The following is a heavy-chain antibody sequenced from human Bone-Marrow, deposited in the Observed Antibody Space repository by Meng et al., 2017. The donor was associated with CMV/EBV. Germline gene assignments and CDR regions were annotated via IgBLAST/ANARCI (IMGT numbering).Heavy chain of an antibody. D-gene: IGHD4-17*01. Sequence: GGSLRLSCAASGFTFSSYSMNWVRRAPGKGLEWVASISSSGSYVYYADSVEGRFTISRDNAQNSLYLQMDSLRDEDTAVYYCATDLDGDQNYWGQGTRVTVSS. J-gene: IGHJ4*02. CDR1: GFTFSSYS. V-gene: IGHV3-21*01. CDR3: ATDLDGDQNY. CDR2: ISSSGSYV.